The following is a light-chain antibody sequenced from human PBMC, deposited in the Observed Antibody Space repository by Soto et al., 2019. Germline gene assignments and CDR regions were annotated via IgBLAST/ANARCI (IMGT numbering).Light chain of an antibody. J-gene: IGKJ4*02. CDR2: KAS. Sequence: DIQMTQSPSTLSASVGDRVTITCRASQSISTWLAWYQQKAGKAPKLLIYKASSLEGAVPSRFSGSGSGTELNIAISSPQPDDFATYYCQQYNTYPLTFGGGTTVYIK. V-gene: IGKV1-5*03. CDR3: QQYNTYPLT. CDR1: QSISTW.